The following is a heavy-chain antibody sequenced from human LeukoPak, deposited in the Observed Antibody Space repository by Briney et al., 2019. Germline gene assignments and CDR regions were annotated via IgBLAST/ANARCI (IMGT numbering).Heavy chain of an antibody. J-gene: IGHJ4*02. D-gene: IGHD4-17*01. Sequence: GASVKVSCKVSGYTLTELSMHWVRQAPGKGLERMGGFDPEDGETIYAQKFQGRVTMTEDTSTDTAYMELSSLRSEDTAVYYCATPSPTALHHDYGDYVVLSFDYWGQGTLVTVSS. CDR2: FDPEDGET. CDR1: GYTLTELS. CDR3: ATPSPTALHHDYGDYVVLSFDY. V-gene: IGHV1-24*01.